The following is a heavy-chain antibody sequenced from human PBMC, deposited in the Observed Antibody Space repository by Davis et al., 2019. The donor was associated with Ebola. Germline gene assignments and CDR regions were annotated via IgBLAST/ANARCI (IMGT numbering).Heavy chain of an antibody. Sequence: SLRLSCAASGFTFSSYAIHWVRQAPGKGLEWVAGFSWTCGSIDYAESVKGRFTISRDTGNNSLYLQMDSLRREDTALYYCARDISGGRSCDYYGLDVWGQGTPVTVSS. CDR3: ARDISGGRSCDYYGLDV. CDR1: GFTFSSYA. D-gene: IGHD2-21*01. V-gene: IGHV3-9*01. J-gene: IGHJ6*02. CDR2: FSWTCGSI.